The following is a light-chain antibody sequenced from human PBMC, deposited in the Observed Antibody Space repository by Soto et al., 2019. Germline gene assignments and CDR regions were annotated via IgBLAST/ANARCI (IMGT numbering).Light chain of an antibody. J-gene: IGKJ3*01. Sequence: DIQMTQSPSSLSSSVGDRVTITCRASQTIIRYLNWYQKKPGRAPNLLIYAASNLQSGVPSRFSGSAAGTDFTLTISSLQPEDFATYNCQQSYSTLFSFGPGTKVEIK. V-gene: IGKV1-39*01. CDR1: QTIIRY. CDR3: QQSYSTLFS. CDR2: AAS.